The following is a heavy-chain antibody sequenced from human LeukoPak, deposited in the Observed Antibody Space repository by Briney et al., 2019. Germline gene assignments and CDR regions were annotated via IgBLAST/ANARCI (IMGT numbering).Heavy chain of an antibody. CDR2: ISYDGSYK. Sequence: PGGSLRLSCAASGFTFSNYGMHWVRQAPGKGLEWVAVISYDGSYKYYADSVKGRFTISRDNSKNTLYLQMNSLRAEDTAVYYCAKDQGPLAVDYWGQGTLVTVSS. CDR1: GFTFSNYG. CDR3: AKDQGPLAVDY. V-gene: IGHV3-30*18. J-gene: IGHJ4*02. D-gene: IGHD6-19*01.